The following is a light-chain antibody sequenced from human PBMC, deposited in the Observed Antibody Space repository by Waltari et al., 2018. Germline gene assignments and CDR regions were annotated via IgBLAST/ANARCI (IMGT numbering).Light chain of an antibody. J-gene: IGLJ3*02. CDR3: QVFDISTESWV. CDR2: DHV. Sequence: SYELTQPSSVSVAPGQTARFTCGGVNLGHKDVHGYQVRPGQAPLLVIFDHVVRSSGIPARFSGSKSGDTATLIITRVEAGDEADYYCQVFDISTESWVFGGGTKLTV. V-gene: IGLV3-21*02. CDR1: NLGHKD.